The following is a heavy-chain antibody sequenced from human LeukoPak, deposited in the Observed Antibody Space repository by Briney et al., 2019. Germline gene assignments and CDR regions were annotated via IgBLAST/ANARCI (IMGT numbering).Heavy chain of an antibody. CDR1: GFTFSSYW. D-gene: IGHD1-26*01. CDR3: ARYSGSYEVNYYYYYGMDV. CDR2: IKQDGSEK. Sequence: PGGSLRLSCAASGFTFSSYWMSWVHQAPGKGLEWVANIKQDGSEKYYVDSVKGRFTTSRDNAKNSLYLQMNSLRAEDTAVYYCARYSGSYEVNYYYYYGMDVWGQGTTVTVSS. J-gene: IGHJ6*02. V-gene: IGHV3-7*03.